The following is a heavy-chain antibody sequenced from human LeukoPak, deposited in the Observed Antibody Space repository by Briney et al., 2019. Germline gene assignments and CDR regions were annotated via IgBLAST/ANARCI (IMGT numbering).Heavy chain of an antibody. Sequence: PGGSLRLSCAASGFTFSNYEMNWVRQAPGKGLEWVSYISASGSTLFYADSVRGRFTISRDNAKNSLSLQMNSLRAEDTAVYYCASARGRFGELLHFINWGQGTLVTVSS. CDR1: GFTFSNYE. V-gene: IGHV3-48*03. J-gene: IGHJ4*01. CDR2: ISASGSTL. CDR3: ASARGRFGELLHFIN. D-gene: IGHD3-10*01.